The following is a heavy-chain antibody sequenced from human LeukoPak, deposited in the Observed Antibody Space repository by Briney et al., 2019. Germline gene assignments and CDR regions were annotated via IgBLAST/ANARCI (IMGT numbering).Heavy chain of an antibody. Sequence: SETLSLTCAVYGGSFSGYYWSWIRQPPGKGLEWIGEINHSGSTNYNPSLKSRVTISVDTSKNQFSLKLCSVTAADTAVYYCARGTELYYMDVWGKGTTVTVSS. V-gene: IGHV4-34*01. J-gene: IGHJ6*03. CDR3: ARGTELYYMDV. D-gene: IGHD1-26*01. CDR2: INHSGST. CDR1: GGSFSGYY.